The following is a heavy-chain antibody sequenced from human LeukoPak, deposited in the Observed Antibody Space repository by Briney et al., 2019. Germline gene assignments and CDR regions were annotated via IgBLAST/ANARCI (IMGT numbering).Heavy chain of an antibody. CDR1: GFTFSSYA. CDR3: AKGLPQVVGATRGSAFDI. Sequence: GGSLRLPCAASGFTFSSYAMSWVRQAPGKGLEWVSAISGSGGSTYYADSVKGRFTISRDNSKNTLYLQMNSLRAEDTAVYYCAKGLPQVVGATRGSAFDIWGQGTMVTVSS. J-gene: IGHJ3*02. V-gene: IGHV3-23*01. D-gene: IGHD1-26*01. CDR2: ISGSGGST.